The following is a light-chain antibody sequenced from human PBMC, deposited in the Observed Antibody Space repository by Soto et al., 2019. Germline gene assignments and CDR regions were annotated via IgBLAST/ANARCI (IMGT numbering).Light chain of an antibody. V-gene: IGLV2-8*01. CDR2: EVS. CDR1: SNDVGGYDY. CDR3: SSYVGSLVV. J-gene: IGLJ2*01. Sequence: QSALPQPPSASGSPGQSVTVSCTGTSNDVGGYDYVSWFQHHPGKAPKLMIYEVSKRPSGVPDRFSGSKSGNTASLTVSGLQAEDEADYYCSSYVGSLVVFGGGTKLTVL.